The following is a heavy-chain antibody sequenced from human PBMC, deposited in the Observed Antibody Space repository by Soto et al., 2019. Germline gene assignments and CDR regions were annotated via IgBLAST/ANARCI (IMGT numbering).Heavy chain of an antibody. Sequence: QVQLVESEGGVVQPGRSLRLSCAASGFTFNNYGMHWVRQAPGKGLEWVAVIWNDGSGNYYANSVKGRFTISRDNSKNTPYLQMMSRRTEETAVFYSARRQNSTPTGGAAAARGAMDVWGKGTTVTVSS. J-gene: IGHJ6*04. CDR2: IWNDGSGN. CDR3: ARRQNSTPTGGAAAARGAMDV. CDR1: GFTFNNYG. V-gene: IGHV3-33*08. D-gene: IGHD6-13*01.